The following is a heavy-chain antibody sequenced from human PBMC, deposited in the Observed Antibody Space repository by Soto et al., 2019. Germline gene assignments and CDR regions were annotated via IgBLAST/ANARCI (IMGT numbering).Heavy chain of an antibody. CDR3: ARGSDGVWNWFDP. Sequence: LSLTCAVSGGSISSGFYSWSWIRQPPGQGLEWIGYIYNSGNTYYNPSLMSRVTISVDRSQNHFSLKLTSVTAADTAVYYCARGSDGVWNWFDPWGQGTQVTVSS. D-gene: IGHD2-21*02. V-gene: IGHV4-30-2*01. CDR1: GGSISSGFYS. CDR2: IYNSGNT. J-gene: IGHJ5*02.